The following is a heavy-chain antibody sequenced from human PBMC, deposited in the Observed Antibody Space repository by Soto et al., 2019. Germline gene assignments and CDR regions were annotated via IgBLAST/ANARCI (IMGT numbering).Heavy chain of an antibody. CDR2: RKPDGSEN. Sequence: EVQLVESGGGLVQPGGPLRLTCTASGCTLSNYWMNWVRQAPEKGLEWVANRKPDGSENNYVDSVKGRFTISRDNAKNSMYLQMNSVRVDDTSMYYCMTTVTTCGCWGQGTLVTGS. CDR1: GCTLSNYW. D-gene: IGHD4-17*01. J-gene: IGHJ4*02. CDR3: MTTVTTCGC. V-gene: IGHV3-7*05.